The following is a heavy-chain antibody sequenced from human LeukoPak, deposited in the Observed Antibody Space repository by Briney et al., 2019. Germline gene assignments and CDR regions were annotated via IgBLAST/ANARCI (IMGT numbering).Heavy chain of an antibody. V-gene: IGHV4-39*07. CDR3: ARECYDSSGPYQDY. CDR2: IYYSGST. Sequence: SETLSLTCAVYGGSFSSYYWGWIRQPPGKGLEWIGSIYYSGSTYYNPSLKSRVTISVDTSENQFSLKLSSVTAADTAVYYCARECYDSSGPYQDYWGQGTLVTVSS. J-gene: IGHJ4*02. CDR1: GGSFSSYY. D-gene: IGHD3-22*01.